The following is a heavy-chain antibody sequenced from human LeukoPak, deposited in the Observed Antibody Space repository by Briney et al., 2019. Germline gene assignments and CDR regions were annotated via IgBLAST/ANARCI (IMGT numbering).Heavy chain of an antibody. CDR1: GYTFTSYG. CDR3: ARDSEARYYYYGMDV. V-gene: IGHV1-18*01. Sequence: GASVKVSCTASGYTFTSYGISWVRQAPGQGLEWMGWISAYNGNTNYAQKLQGRVTMTTDTSTSTAYMELRSLRSDDTAVYYCARDSEARYYYYGMDVWGQGTTVTVSS. CDR2: ISAYNGNT. J-gene: IGHJ6*02.